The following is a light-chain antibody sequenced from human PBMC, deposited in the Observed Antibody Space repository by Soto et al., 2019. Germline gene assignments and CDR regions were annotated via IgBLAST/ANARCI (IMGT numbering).Light chain of an antibody. Sequence: MTQSPDTLSVFPGDRVTLSCRASHSVGTNLAWYQQEPGQAPRLLIYGASARATDVPVRFSGSGSGTEFTLTISRLEPADFAVYYCQYYGSSSTFGQGTKVDIK. V-gene: IGKV3-15*01. CDR2: GAS. CDR3: QYYGSSST. CDR1: HSVGTN. J-gene: IGKJ1*01.